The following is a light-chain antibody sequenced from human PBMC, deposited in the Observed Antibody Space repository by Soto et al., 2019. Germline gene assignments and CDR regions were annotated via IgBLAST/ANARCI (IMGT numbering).Light chain of an antibody. CDR1: SSDVGSYNL. J-gene: IGLJ2*01. CDR2: EGS. Sequence: QSVLTQPASVSGSPGQSITISCTGTSSDVGSYNLVSWYQQHPGKAPKLMIYEGSKRPSGVSNRFSGSKSGNTASLTISGLQAEDEADYSCCSYAGSSTHVVFGGGTKLTVL. CDR3: CSYAGSSTHVV. V-gene: IGLV2-23*01.